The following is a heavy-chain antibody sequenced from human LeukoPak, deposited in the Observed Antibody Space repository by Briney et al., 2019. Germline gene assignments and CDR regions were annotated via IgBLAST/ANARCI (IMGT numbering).Heavy chain of an antibody. D-gene: IGHD6-13*01. J-gene: IGHJ4*02. CDR2: ISYSGGS. CDR3: ARGPAAGIGPDY. Sequence: PSETLSLTCSVSGGSVSSGISYWSWIRQPPGEGLEWIAYISYSGGSDYNPSLRGRVPISIDTTKNNVSLRLTSVTAADAAVYSCARGPAAGIGPDYWGQGTLVTVSP. V-gene: IGHV4-61*01. CDR1: GGSVSSGISY.